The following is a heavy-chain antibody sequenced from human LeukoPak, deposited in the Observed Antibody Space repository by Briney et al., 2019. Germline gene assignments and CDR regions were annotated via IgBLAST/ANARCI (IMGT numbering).Heavy chain of an antibody. V-gene: IGHV3-48*01. CDR2: ISSDSRTI. Sequence: GGSLRLSCAASGFSFSDYAMNWVRQAPGKGLEWISYISSDSRTIYYGDSVKGRFTTSRENAKKSLYVQMNSLRAEDTAVYYCARDSSGYYVYDYWGQGTLVTVSS. CDR3: ARDSSGYYVYDY. D-gene: IGHD3-22*01. CDR1: GFSFSDYA. J-gene: IGHJ4*02.